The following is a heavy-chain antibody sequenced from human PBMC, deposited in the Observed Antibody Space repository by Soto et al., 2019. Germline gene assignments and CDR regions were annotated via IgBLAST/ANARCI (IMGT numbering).Heavy chain of an antibody. V-gene: IGHV5-51*01. CDR1: GYSFTSYW. Sequence: GESLKISCKASGYSFTSYWIGWVRQTPEKGLEWMGIIYPGDSDTRYSPSFQGQVTISADKSISTAYLQWSSLKASDTAIYYCARRGYYDNSGPLHYWGQGTLVTVSS. D-gene: IGHD3-22*01. J-gene: IGHJ4*02. CDR3: ARRGYYDNSGPLHY. CDR2: IYPGDSDT.